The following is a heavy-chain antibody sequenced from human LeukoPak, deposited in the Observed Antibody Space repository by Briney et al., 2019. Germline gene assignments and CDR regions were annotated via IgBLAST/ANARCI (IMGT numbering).Heavy chain of an antibody. Sequence: GASVKVSCKASGYTFTSYYMHWVRQAPGQGLEWMGGIIPIFATANYAQKFQGRVTITADESTSTAYMQLSSLRSEDTAVYYCVRGGDSSGYHTSYYFDYWGQGTLVTVSS. CDR3: VRGGDSSGYHTSYYFDY. J-gene: IGHJ4*02. D-gene: IGHD3-22*01. V-gene: IGHV1-69*13. CDR2: IIPIFATA. CDR1: GYTFTSYY.